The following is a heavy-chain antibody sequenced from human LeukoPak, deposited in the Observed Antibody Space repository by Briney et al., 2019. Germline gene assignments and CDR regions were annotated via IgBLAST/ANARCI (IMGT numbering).Heavy chain of an antibody. CDR2: IYTSGST. CDR1: GGSISSSSYY. CDR3: ARSRMNDYSNYYYYYMDV. D-gene: IGHD4-11*01. J-gene: IGHJ6*03. V-gene: IGHV4-61*02. Sequence: SETLSLTCTVSGGSISSSSYYWGWIRQPAGKGLEWIGRIYTSGSTNYNPSLKSRVTISVDTSKNQFSLKLSSVTAADTAVYYCARSRMNDYSNYYYYYMDVWGKGTTVTVSS.